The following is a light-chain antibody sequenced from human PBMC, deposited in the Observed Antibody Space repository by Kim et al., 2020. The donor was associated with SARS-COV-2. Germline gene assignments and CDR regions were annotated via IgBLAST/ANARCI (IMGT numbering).Light chain of an antibody. V-gene: IGKV1-12*01. Sequence: DIQMTQSPSSLSASIGDRVTITCRASQGISRWLAWYQQKPGKPPSLLIYDASRLQSGVPSRFSGSGFGTDFTLTISNLQPEDFATYYCQQANRVPLTFGGGTKVDIK. J-gene: IGKJ4*01. CDR1: QGISRW. CDR2: DAS. CDR3: QQANRVPLT.